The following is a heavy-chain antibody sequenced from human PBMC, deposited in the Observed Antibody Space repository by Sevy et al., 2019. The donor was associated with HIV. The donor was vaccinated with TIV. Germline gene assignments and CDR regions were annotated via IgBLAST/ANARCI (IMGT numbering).Heavy chain of an antibody. CDR2: IKEDGSAK. D-gene: IGHD1-26*01. J-gene: IGHJ4*01. CDR1: RFTFKTYW. Sequence: GGSLRLSCAASRFTFKTYWMSWVRQAPGKGLEWVGNIKEDGSAKYYADSVRCRFTISRDNAKNSLYLQMSSLRVEDTAVYYCARDSPGYGGYSYWGQGTLVTVSS. V-gene: IGHV3-7*01. CDR3: ARDSPGYGGYSY.